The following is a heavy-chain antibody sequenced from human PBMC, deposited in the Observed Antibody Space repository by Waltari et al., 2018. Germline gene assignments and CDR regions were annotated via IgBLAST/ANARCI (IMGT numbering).Heavy chain of an antibody. CDR2: TRASIGST. J-gene: IGHJ4*02. V-gene: IGHV3-23*01. Sequence: EVQLLESGGGLVQRGGSLRLSCAVSGFIFSRFAMSWVRHTPGKGLRGVGGTRASIGSTYYADSVQGRFTISRDNSKKRVFLQMNSLRAEDTATYYCTKMRRNLPRDIIDNWGQGTQVIIAS. CDR3: TKMRRNLPRDIIDN. CDR1: GFIFSRFA.